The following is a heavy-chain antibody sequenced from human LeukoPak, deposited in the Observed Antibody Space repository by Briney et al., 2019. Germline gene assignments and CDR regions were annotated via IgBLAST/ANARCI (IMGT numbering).Heavy chain of an antibody. CDR2: ISYDGSNK. CDR3: AKGLRPYYFDY. CDR1: GSTFSSYG. Sequence: GGSLRLSCAASGSTFSSYGMHWVRQAPGKGLEWVAVISYDGSNKYYADSVKGRFTISRDNSKNTLYLQMNSLRAEDTAVYYCAKGLRPYYFDYWGQGTLVTVSS. J-gene: IGHJ4*02. V-gene: IGHV3-30*18. D-gene: IGHD5/OR15-5a*01.